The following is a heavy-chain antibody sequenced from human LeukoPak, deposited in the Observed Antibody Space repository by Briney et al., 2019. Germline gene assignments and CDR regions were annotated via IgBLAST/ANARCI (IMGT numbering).Heavy chain of an antibody. V-gene: IGHV4-4*07. Sequence: SETLSLTCAVYGGSFSGYYWSWIRQPAGKGLEWIGRIYTSGSTNYNPSLKSRVTMSVDTSKNQFSLKLSSVTAADTAVYYCARDVGTGYSSGWYYYYGMDVWGQGTTVTVSS. CDR3: ARDVGTGYSSGWYYYYGMDV. J-gene: IGHJ6*02. CDR1: GGSFSGYY. CDR2: IYTSGST. D-gene: IGHD6-19*01.